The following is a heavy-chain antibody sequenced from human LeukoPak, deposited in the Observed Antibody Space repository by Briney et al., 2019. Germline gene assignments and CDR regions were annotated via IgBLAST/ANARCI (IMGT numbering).Heavy chain of an antibody. Sequence: PGGSLRLSCAASGFTFSSYEMNWVRQAPGKGLEWLSYISSSGSTIYYADSVKGRFTISRDNAKNTLYLQMNSLRAEDTAVYYCVRDRVGPDYWGQGTLVTVSS. CDR3: VRDRVGPDY. CDR1: GFTFSSYE. CDR2: ISSSGSTI. D-gene: IGHD1-26*01. V-gene: IGHV3-48*03. J-gene: IGHJ4*02.